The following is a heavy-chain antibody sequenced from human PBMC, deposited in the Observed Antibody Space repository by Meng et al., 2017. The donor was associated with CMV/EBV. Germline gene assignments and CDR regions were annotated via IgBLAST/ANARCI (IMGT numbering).Heavy chain of an antibody. V-gene: IGHV1-46*01. CDR2: INPSGGST. Sequence: ASVKVSCKASGYTFTSYYMHWVRQAPGQGLEWMGIINPSGGSTSYAQKFQGRVTMTRDTSTSTVYMELSSLRSEDTAMYYCARHLGPMCSGGSCNSLPSYYGMDVWGQGTTVTVSS. CDR3: ARHLGPMCSGGSCNSLPSYYGMDV. J-gene: IGHJ6*02. CDR1: GYTFTSYY. D-gene: IGHD2-15*01.